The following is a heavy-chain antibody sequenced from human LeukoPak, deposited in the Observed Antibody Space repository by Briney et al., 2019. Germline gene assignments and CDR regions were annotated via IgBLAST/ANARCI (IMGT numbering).Heavy chain of an antibody. CDR3: AKDIRYSSSSVDYFDY. CDR1: GFTFSSYG. CDR2: ISYDGSNK. V-gene: IGHV3-30*18. Sequence: GGSLRLSCAASGFTFSSYGMHWVRQAPGKGLEWVAVISYDGSNKYYADSMKGRFTISRDNSKNTLYLQMNSLRAEDTAVYYCAKDIRYSSSSVDYFDYWGQGTLVTVSS. J-gene: IGHJ4*02. D-gene: IGHD6-6*01.